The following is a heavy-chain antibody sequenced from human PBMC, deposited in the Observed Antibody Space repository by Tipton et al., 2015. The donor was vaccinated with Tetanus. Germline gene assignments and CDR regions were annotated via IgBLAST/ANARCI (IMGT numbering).Heavy chain of an antibody. V-gene: IGHV4-61*01. D-gene: IGHD3-3*01. CDR3: ARANYDFPKKGPFDS. Sequence: TVSLTCTVSGGSVRSGSYYWNWIRQPPGKGLEWIGYISYSGSTNSNYSLKSRITISQDTSKNQFSLKLTSVTAADTAVYYCARANYDFPKKGPFDSWGQGTLVIVSS. J-gene: IGHJ4*02. CDR2: ISYSGST. CDR1: GGSVRSGSYY.